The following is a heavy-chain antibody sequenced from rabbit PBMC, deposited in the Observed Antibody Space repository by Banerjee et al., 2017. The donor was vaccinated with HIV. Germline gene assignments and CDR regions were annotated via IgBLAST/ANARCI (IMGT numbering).Heavy chain of an antibody. CDR1: GFSFSNKYV. D-gene: IGHD1-1*01. J-gene: IGHJ4*01. V-gene: IGHV1S45*01. CDR2: INTSSGNT. CDR3: ARPSSSGYYSSYDFKL. Sequence: QDQLEESGGDLVKPEGSLTLSCTASGFSFSNKYVMCWVRQAPGKGLEWIACINTSSGNTVYATWAKGRFTFSKASSTTVTLQMTSLTAADTATYFCARPSSSGYYSSYDFKLWGPGTLVTVS.